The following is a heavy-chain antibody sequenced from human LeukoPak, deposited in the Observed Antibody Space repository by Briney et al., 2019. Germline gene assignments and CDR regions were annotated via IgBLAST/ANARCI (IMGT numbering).Heavy chain of an antibody. J-gene: IGHJ4*02. V-gene: IGHV4-59*08. D-gene: IGHD2-2*01. CDR1: GGSISSYY. CDR2: IYYSGSA. CDR3: ARLPSGTSFDY. Sequence: SETLSLTCTVSGGSISSYYWSWIRQPPGKGLEWIGYIYYSGSANYNPSLKSRVTISVDTSKNQFSLKLSSVTAADTAVYYCARLPSGTSFDYWGQGTLVTVSS.